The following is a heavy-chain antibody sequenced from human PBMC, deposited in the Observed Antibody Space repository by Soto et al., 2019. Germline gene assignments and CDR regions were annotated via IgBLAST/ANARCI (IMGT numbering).Heavy chain of an antibody. CDR1: GFTFSSYG. V-gene: IGHV3-30*18. CDR2: ISYDGSNK. J-gene: IGHJ6*02. D-gene: IGHD5-18*01. Sequence: QVQLVESGGGVVQPGRSLRLSCAASGFTFSSYGMHWVRQAPGKGLEWVAVISYDGSNKYYADSVKGRFTISRDNSKKTRYVQMNRMRAEDTVVYYCVKDNGYSHIRGTDFWCQGSTVTGSS. CDR3: VKDNGYSHIRGTDF.